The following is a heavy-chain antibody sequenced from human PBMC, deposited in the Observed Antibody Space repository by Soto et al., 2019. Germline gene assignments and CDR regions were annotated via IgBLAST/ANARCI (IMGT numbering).Heavy chain of an antibody. J-gene: IGHJ4*02. CDR3: ARRDCSSTNFLYYFDY. CDR2: INSDGSST. D-gene: IGHD2-2*01. Sequence: GGSLRLSCAASGFTFSSYWMHWVRQAPGKGLVWVSRINSDGSSTSYADSVKGRFTISRDNAKNTLYLQMNSLRAEDTAVYYCARRDCSSTNFLYYFDYWGQGTLVTVSS. CDR1: GFTFSSYW. V-gene: IGHV3-74*01.